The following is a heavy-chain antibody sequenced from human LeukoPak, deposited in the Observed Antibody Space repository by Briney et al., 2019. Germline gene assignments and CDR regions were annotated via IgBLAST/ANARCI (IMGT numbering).Heavy chain of an antibody. J-gene: IGHJ4*02. Sequence: GGSLRLSCAASGFTFSSYGMHWVRQAPGKGLEWVSSISSSSSYIYYADSVKGRFTISRDNAKNSLYLQMNSLRAEDTAVYYCARDVSGYDSSSPHDYWGQGTLVTVSS. D-gene: IGHD3-22*01. CDR2: ISSSSSYI. V-gene: IGHV3-21*01. CDR1: GFTFSSYG. CDR3: ARDVSGYDSSSPHDY.